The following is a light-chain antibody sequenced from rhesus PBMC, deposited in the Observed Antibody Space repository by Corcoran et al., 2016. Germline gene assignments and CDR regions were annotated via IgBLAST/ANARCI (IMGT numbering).Light chain of an antibody. CDR3: CSYAARFTFYV. Sequence: QAALTQPRSVSGSPGQSVTISCTGTSSDIGAYNFVSWYQQLPGTAPKLLIYEVSKRPSGVSYRFSGSKSGSTASLTISGLQAADEADYFGCSYAARFTFYVLGGGTRLTVL. V-gene: IGLV2-32*01. J-gene: IGLJ1*01. CDR2: EVS. CDR1: SSDIGAYNF.